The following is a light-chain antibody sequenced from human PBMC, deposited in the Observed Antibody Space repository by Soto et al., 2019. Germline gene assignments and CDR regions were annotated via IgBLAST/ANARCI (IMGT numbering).Light chain of an antibody. CDR3: QQYGSSPIT. CDR1: QSVNTNY. J-gene: IGKJ5*01. CDR2: GAS. V-gene: IGKV3-20*01. Sequence: EIVLTQSPGTLSLSPGERATLSCRASQSVNTNYLAWYQQKSGQAPRLLIYGASSRATGIPDRFSGSGSGTDFTLTISRLEPEDFAAYFCQQYGSSPITFGQVTRLEIK.